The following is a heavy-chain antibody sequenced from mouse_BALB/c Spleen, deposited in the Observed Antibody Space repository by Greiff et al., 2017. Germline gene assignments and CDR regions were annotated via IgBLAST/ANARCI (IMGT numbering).Heavy chain of an antibody. J-gene: IGHJ2*01. D-gene: IGHD1-1*01. CDR2: IWGDGST. Sequence: VQRVESGPGLVAPSQSLSITCTVSGFSLTGYGVNWVRQPPGKGLEWLGMIWGDGSTDYNSALKSRLSISKDNSKSQVFLKMNSLQTDDTARYYCAREGGTTVVATPFDYWGQGTTLTVSS. CDR3: AREGGTTVVATPFDY. V-gene: IGHV2-6-7*01. CDR1: GFSLTGYG.